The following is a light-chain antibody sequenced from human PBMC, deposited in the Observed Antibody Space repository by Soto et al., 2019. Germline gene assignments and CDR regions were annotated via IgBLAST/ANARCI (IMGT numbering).Light chain of an antibody. Sequence: GDRVAITCRVSQTISNWLAWYQQRPGKAPQLLISDASRLESGVPSRFSGSGSGTELTLTISSLQTDDSANYYCQQYKSYSPRTFGQGTKVDIK. V-gene: IGKV1-5*01. CDR2: DAS. CDR1: QTISNW. J-gene: IGKJ1*01. CDR3: QQYKSYSPRT.